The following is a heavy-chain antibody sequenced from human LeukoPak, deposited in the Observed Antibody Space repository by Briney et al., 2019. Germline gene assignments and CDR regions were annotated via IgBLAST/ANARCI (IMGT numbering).Heavy chain of an antibody. CDR2: INANTGDP. Sequence: ASVKVSCKAPGYTFNNYAMNWVRQAPGQGLEWMGWINANTGDPTYAQGFTGRFVFSLDTSVNTAYLQISSLKAEDTAIYYCARMYSSSWFLLTPFDAFDIWGQGQWSPSLQ. CDR3: ARMYSSSWFLLTPFDAFDI. D-gene: IGHD6-13*01. CDR1: GYTFNNYA. V-gene: IGHV7-4-1*02. J-gene: IGHJ3*02.